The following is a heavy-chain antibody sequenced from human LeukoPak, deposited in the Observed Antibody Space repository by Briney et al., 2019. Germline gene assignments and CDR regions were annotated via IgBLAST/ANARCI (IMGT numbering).Heavy chain of an antibody. V-gene: IGHV1-69*13. Sequence: SVKVSCKASGGTFSSYAISWVRQAPGQGLEWMGGIIPIFGTANYAQKFQGRVTITADESTSTAYMELSSLRSEDTAVYYCARDLAASITMVRGVTCMDVWGQETTVTVSS. D-gene: IGHD3-10*01. CDR2: IIPIFGTA. CDR3: ARDLAASITMVRGVTCMDV. J-gene: IGHJ6*02. CDR1: GGTFSSYA.